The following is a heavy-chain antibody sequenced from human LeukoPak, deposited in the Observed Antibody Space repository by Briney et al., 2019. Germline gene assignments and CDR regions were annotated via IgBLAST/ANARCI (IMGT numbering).Heavy chain of an antibody. Sequence: SVKVSCKASGGTFSSYAISWVRQAPGQGLEWMGGIIPIFGTANYAQKFQGRVTINTDESTSTAYMELSSLRSEDTAVYYCARIFGTEGYCSGGSCYSADYWGQGTLVTVSS. CDR3: ARIFGTEGYCSGGSCYSADY. CDR1: GGTFSSYA. J-gene: IGHJ4*02. CDR2: IIPIFGTA. D-gene: IGHD2-15*01. V-gene: IGHV1-69*05.